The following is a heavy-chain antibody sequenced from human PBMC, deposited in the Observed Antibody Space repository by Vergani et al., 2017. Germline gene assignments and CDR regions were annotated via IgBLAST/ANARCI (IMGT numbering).Heavy chain of an antibody. J-gene: IGHJ6*02. Sequence: QVQLVQSGAEVKKPGASVKVSCKASGYTFTSYGISWVRQAPGQGLEWMGWISAYNGNTNYAQKLQGRVTMTTDTSTSTAYMELRSLRSDDTAVYYCARDGSGSLYYYYYGMDVWGQGTTVTVSS. V-gene: IGHV1-18*01. D-gene: IGHD3-10*01. CDR3: ARDGSGSLYYYYYGMDV. CDR2: ISAYNGNT. CDR1: GYTFTSYG.